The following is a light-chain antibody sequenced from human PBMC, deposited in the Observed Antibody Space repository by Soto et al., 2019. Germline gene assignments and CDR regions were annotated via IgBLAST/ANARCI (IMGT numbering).Light chain of an antibody. J-gene: IGKJ5*01. V-gene: IGKV3D-15*01. CDR3: QQSDSTRTKA. Sequence: SLAPVERATLTCRASQFVSSNLAWYQQKPGQAPRLLIDGASTRATGIQARFSASGSGTDFTLTISSLQPEDFAPYDCQQSDSTRTKAFAEGIRLDI. CDR1: QFVSSN. CDR2: GAS.